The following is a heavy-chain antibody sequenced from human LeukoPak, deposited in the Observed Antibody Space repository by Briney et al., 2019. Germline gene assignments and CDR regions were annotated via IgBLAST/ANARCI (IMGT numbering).Heavy chain of an antibody. CDR3: ARDPGHCSSTSCYKFFDY. CDR2: SSSSGSTI. J-gene: IGHJ4*02. D-gene: IGHD2-2*02. Sequence: GGSLRLSCAASGFTFRGFEMNWVRQAPGKGLEWVSYSSSSGSTIYYADSVKGRFTVSRDNAKNSLYLQMNSLRAEDTAVYYCARDPGHCSSTSCYKFFDYWGQGTLVTVSS. V-gene: IGHV3-48*03. CDR1: GFTFRGFE.